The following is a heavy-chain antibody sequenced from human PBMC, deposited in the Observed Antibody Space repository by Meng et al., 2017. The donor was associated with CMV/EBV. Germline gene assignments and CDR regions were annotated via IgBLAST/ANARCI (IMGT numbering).Heavy chain of an antibody. CDR2: IIPIFGTA. CDR3: ARGEWQPPSTNWFDP. V-gene: IGHV1-69*05. D-gene: IGHD6-13*01. CDR1: GGTFSSYA. Sequence: SVKVSCKASGGTFSSYAISWVRQAPGQGLEWMGGIIPIFGTANYAQKFQGRVTITTDESTSTAYMELSSLGSEDTAVYYCARGEWQPPSTNWFDPWGQGTLVTVSS. J-gene: IGHJ5*02.